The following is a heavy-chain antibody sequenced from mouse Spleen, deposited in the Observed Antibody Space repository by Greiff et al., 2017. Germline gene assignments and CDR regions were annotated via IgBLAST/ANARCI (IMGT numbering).Heavy chain of an antibody. D-gene: IGHD4-1*01. J-gene: IGHJ2*01. V-gene: IGHV5-6*02. CDR2: ISSGGSYT. CDR1: GFTFSSYG. Sequence: EVKLVESGGDLVKPGGSLKLSCAASGFTFSSYGMSWVRQTPDKRLEWVATISSGGSYTYYPDSVKGRFTISRDNAKNTLYLQMSSLKSEDTAMYYCARRDWDDYWGQGTTLTVSS. CDR3: ARRDWDDY.